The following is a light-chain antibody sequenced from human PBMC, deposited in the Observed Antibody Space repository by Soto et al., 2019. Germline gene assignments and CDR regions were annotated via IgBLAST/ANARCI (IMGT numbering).Light chain of an antibody. V-gene: IGKV1-5*03. CDR1: QSISSW. J-gene: IGKJ5*01. CDR3: QQYEIYSIA. Sequence: DIQMTQSPSTLSASVGDRVTITCRASQSISSWLAWYQQKPGKAPKLLIYKASSLESGFPSRFSGSGSGTKFTLTISSLHPDDFATYYCQQYEIYSIAFGQGTRLEIK. CDR2: KAS.